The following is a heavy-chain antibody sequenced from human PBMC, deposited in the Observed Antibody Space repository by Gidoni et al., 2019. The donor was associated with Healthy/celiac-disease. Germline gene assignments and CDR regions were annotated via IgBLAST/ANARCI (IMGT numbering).Heavy chain of an antibody. Sequence: EVQLVESGGGLVQPGGSLRLSCAASGFTLSSYWMSWVRQAPGKGLEWVANIKQDGSEKYYVDSVKGRFTISRDNAKNSLYLQMNSLRAEDTAVYYCARDSAILTGYPLTIYYYYYGMDVWGQGTTVTVSS. CDR2: IKQDGSEK. D-gene: IGHD3-9*01. J-gene: IGHJ6*02. CDR3: ARDSAILTGYPLTIYYYYYGMDV. CDR1: GFTLSSYW. V-gene: IGHV3-7*01.